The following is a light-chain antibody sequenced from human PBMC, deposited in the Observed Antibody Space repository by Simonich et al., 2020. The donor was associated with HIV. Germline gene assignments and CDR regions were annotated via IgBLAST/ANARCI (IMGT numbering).Light chain of an antibody. CDR1: ISNIGSNP. Sequence: QSVLTQPPSASWTPGQMVTISCSGSISNIGSNPVNWYQQLPGTAPKLLIYSNNQPPAEVPDRFSGSKSGTAASLAISGLQSEDEADYHCAAWDDSLSGWVFGGGTKLTVL. CDR3: AAWDDSLSGWV. V-gene: IGLV1-44*01. J-gene: IGLJ3*02. CDR2: SNN.